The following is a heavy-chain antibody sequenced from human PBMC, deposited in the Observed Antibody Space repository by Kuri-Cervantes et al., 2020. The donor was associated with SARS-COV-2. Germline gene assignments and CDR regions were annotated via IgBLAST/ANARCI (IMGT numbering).Heavy chain of an antibody. V-gene: IGHV6-1*01. CDR1: GDSVSSKIAA. J-gene: IGHJ5*02. CDR3: ARGTNWPPDGWFDP. CDR2: TYYRSKWYD. D-gene: IGHD7-27*01. Sequence: SETLSLTCAISGDSVSSKIAAWNWIRQSPSRGLEWLGRTYYRSKWYDDYAVSVKSRISINPDTSKNQFSLHLNSVTPEDTAVYYCARGTNWPPDGWFDPCGQGTLVTVSS.